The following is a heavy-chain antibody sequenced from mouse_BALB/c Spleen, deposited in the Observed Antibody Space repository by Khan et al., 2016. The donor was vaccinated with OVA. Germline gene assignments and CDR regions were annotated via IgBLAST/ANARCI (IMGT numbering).Heavy chain of an antibody. V-gene: IGHV5-9-3*01. Sequence: EVELVESGGGLVKPGGSLKLSCSASGFTFSNYAMSWVRQTPEKRLECVATISTGGHYTFYPDSVKGRFTISRANAKNTLYLQMSSLRSEDTAMYYCARSLVDYHAMDYWGQGTSVHVAA. CDR3: ARSLVDYHAMDY. CDR2: ISTGGHYT. J-gene: IGHJ4*01. CDR1: GFTFSNYA. D-gene: IGHD2-2*01.